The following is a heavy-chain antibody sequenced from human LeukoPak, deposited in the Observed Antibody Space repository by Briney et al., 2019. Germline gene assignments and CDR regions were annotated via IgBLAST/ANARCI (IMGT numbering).Heavy chain of an antibody. CDR1: GFTFSSYE. D-gene: IGHD5-18*01. Sequence: GGSLRLSCAASGFTFSSYEMNWVRQAPGKGLEWVSYISSSGSTIYYADSVKGRFTISRDNAKNSLYLQMNSLRAEDTAVYYCAKTNSYGFIDYWGQGTLVTVSS. J-gene: IGHJ4*02. CDR3: AKTNSYGFIDY. V-gene: IGHV3-48*03. CDR2: ISSSGSTI.